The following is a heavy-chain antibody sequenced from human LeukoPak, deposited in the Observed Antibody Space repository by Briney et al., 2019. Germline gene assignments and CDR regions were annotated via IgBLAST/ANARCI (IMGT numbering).Heavy chain of an antibody. CDR1: GDSISSSSYY. D-gene: IGHD2-21*01. J-gene: IGHJ4*02. Sequence: SETLSLTCTVSGDSISSSSYYWGWIRQPPGKGLEWIGSIYYSGSTYYNPSLKSRVTISVDTSKNQFSLKLSSVTAADTAVYYCARLQVLKVVMGYLDYWGQGTLVTVSS. CDR2: IYYSGST. V-gene: IGHV4-39*01. CDR3: ARLQVLKVVMGYLDY.